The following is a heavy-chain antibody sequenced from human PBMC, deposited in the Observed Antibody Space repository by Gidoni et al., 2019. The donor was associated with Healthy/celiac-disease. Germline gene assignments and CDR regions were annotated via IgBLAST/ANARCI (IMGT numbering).Heavy chain of an antibody. J-gene: IGHJ4*02. CDR1: GFTFSSYG. CDR2: ISYDGSNK. Sequence: QVQLVESGGGVVQPGRSLRLSCAASGFTFSSYGMHWVRQAPGKGLEWVAVISYDGSNKYYADSVRGRFTISRDNSKNTLYLQMNSLRAEDAAVYYCAKDKWNYDSSGPEYWGQGTLVTVSS. CDR3: AKDKWNYDSSGPEY. D-gene: IGHD3-22*01. V-gene: IGHV3-30*18.